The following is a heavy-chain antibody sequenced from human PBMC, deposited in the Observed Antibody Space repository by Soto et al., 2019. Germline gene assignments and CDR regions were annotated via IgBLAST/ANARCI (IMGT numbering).Heavy chain of an antibody. Sequence: QVQLVQSGAEVKKPGSSVKVSCKASGGTFSSYAISWVRQAPGQGLEWMGGIIPIFGTANYAQKFQGRVTITADESTSTAYMELSSLRSEDTAVYYCASGADAVRGPAGGMDVWGQGTTVTVSS. V-gene: IGHV1-69*12. CDR3: ASGADAVRGPAGGMDV. CDR1: GGTFSSYA. D-gene: IGHD3-10*01. J-gene: IGHJ6*02. CDR2: IIPIFGTA.